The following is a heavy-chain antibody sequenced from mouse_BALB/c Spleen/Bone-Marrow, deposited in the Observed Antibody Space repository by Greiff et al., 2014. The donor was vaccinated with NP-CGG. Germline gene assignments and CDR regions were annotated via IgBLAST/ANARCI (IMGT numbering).Heavy chain of an antibody. CDR2: IDPANGNT. Sequence: VQLQQPGAELVKPGASVKLSCTASGFNIKDTYMHWVKQRPEQGLEWIGRIDPANGNTKYDPKFQGKATITADTSSNTAYLQRRSLTSEDTAVYYCAIYYYGSSGFAHGGQGTLVTVSA. J-gene: IGHJ3*01. V-gene: IGHV14-3*02. CDR1: GFNIKDTY. CDR3: AIYYYGSSGFAH. D-gene: IGHD1-1*01.